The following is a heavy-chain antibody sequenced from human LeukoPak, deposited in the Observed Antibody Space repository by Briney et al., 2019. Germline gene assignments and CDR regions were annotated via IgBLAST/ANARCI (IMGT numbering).Heavy chain of an antibody. D-gene: IGHD3-10*01. J-gene: IGHJ4*02. V-gene: IGHV3-11*04. Sequence: PGGALRLSCAAYGFTFSDCYMSWIRQAPGKGLEWVSYISSSGSTIYYADSVKGRFTISRDNSKNTLYLQMNSLRAEDTAVYYCARVPMVRGVRGVFDYWGQGTLVTVSS. CDR3: ARVPMVRGVRGVFDY. CDR1: GFTFSDCY. CDR2: ISSSGSTI.